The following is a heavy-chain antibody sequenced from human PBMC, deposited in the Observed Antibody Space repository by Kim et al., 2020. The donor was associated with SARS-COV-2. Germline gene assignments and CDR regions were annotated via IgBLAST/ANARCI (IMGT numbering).Heavy chain of an antibody. D-gene: IGHD3-10*01. Sequence: TISYADSVKGRFTSSRDNAKNSRYLEMKSLRAEDTAVFYCVRDSAWAFDYWGQGTLVTVSS. CDR2: TI. J-gene: IGHJ4*02. CDR3: VRDSAWAFDY. V-gene: IGHV3-48*04.